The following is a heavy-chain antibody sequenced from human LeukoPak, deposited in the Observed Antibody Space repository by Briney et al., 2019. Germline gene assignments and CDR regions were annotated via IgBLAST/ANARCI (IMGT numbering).Heavy chain of an antibody. Sequence: SETLSLTCTVSGGSISSYYWSWIRQPAGKGLEWIGRIYTSGGTNYNPSLKSRVTMSVDTSKNQFSLKLSSVTAADTAVYYCARERQWEPTTSDAFDIWGQGTMVTVSS. CDR1: GGSISSYY. CDR2: IYTSGGT. J-gene: IGHJ3*02. V-gene: IGHV4-4*07. CDR3: ARERQWEPTTSDAFDI. D-gene: IGHD1-26*01.